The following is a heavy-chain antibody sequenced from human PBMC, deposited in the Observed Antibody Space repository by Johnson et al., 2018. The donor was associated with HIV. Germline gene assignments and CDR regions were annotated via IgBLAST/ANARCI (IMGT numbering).Heavy chain of an antibody. Sequence: VQLVESGGGLVQPGGSLRLSCAASGFTFSSYWMHWVRQAPGKGLVWVSRIKTDGSNTAYADSLRGRFTISGDNAKSTLYLHMNSLRAEDTAVYFCARGLDYYDYSGFRAAAFDLGGQGTMVTVSS. D-gene: IGHD3-22*01. V-gene: IGHV3-74*02. CDR3: ARGLDYYDYSGFRAAAFDL. CDR1: GFTFSSYW. J-gene: IGHJ3*01. CDR2: IKTDGSNT.